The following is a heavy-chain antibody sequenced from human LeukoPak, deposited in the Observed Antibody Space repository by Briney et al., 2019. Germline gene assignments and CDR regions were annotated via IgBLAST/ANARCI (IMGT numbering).Heavy chain of an antibody. V-gene: IGHV3-48*01. D-gene: IGHD1-26*01. CDR3: ARVQGGAAYNWFDP. Sequence: PGGSLRLSCAASGFTLISYSMNWVRQAPGKGLEWVSYISSSSSTIYYADSVKGRFTASRDNAKNSLFLQMNSLRAEDTAVYYCARVQGGAAYNWFDPWGQGTLVTVSS. CDR1: GFTLISYS. CDR2: ISSSSSTI. J-gene: IGHJ5*02.